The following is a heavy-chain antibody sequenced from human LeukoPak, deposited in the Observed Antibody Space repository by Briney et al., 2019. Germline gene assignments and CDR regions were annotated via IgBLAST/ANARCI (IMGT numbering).Heavy chain of an antibody. D-gene: IGHD3-22*01. CDR1: GFTFGSHV. CDR2: ISSRSSFV. J-gene: IGHJ4*02. Sequence: GGSLRLSCTASGFTFGSHVMNWVRQAPGKGLEWVSSISSRSSFVYYADSVKGRFTISRVDAKSSLYLQMNSLRAEDTAMYYCARSFLNYYDSRGYPYFFDNWGQGTLVAVSS. CDR3: ARSFLNYYDSRGYPYFFDN. V-gene: IGHV3-21*01.